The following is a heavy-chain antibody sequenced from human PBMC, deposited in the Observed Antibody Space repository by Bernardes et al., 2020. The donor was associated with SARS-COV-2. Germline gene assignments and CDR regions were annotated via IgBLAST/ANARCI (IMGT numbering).Heavy chain of an antibody. CDR1: GFSFGTYA. D-gene: IGHD3-9*01. CDR3: AKDYAILKVRPMGSRQFAH. Sequence: GGSLRLSCAASGFSFGTYAMSWVRQAPGKGLEWVSGISENGVDTYYADPVKGRFTISRDNSKNMVFLQMNSLRPEDTALYYCAKDYAILKVRPMGSRQFAHWGQGIRVTVS. CDR2: ISENGVDT. J-gene: IGHJ4*02. V-gene: IGHV3-23*01.